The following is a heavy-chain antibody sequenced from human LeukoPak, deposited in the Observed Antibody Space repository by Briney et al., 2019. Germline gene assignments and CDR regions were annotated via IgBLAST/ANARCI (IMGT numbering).Heavy chain of an antibody. D-gene: IGHD2-15*01. J-gene: IGHJ6*03. CDR2: IIPIFGTA. CDR1: GGTFSSYA. CDR3: ARDHQSLGYCSGGSCPGRYYYYYMDV. V-gene: IGHV1-69*01. Sequence: SVKVSCKASGGTFSSYAISWVRQAPGQGLEWMGGIIPIFGTANYAQKFQGRVTITADESTSTAYMELSSLRSEDTAVYYCARDHQSLGYCSGGSCPGRYYYYYMDVWGKGTTVTVSS.